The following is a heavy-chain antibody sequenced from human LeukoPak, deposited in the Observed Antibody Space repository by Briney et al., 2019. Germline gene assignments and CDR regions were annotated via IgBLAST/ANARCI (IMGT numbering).Heavy chain of an antibody. Sequence: GASVKVSCKASGYTFTSYAISWVRQAPGQGLEWMGWICAYNGNTNYAQKFQGRVTMTKDTATSTAYMELRSLRSDDTAVYYCARDYNFREKYNWFDPWGQGTLVTVSS. D-gene: IGHD1-20*01. V-gene: IGHV1-18*01. CDR1: GYTFTSYA. CDR3: ARDYNFREKYNWFDP. CDR2: ICAYNGNT. J-gene: IGHJ5*02.